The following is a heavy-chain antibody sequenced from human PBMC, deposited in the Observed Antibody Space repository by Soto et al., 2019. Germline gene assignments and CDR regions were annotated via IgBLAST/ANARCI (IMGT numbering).Heavy chain of an antibody. CDR3: ARLPKGSLVTA. CDR1: GFRFSDHS. J-gene: IGHJ4*02. CDR2: ISSNSDTT. V-gene: IGHV3-48*02. D-gene: IGHD2-21*02. Sequence: LVESGGDLVYPGGSLRLSCVASGFRFSDHSMNWVRQAPGKGLQWISYISSNSDTTYYADSVKGRFTVSRDNAKNALFLQMNSLRDDDTATYYCARLPKGSLVTAWGQGGRVTVSS.